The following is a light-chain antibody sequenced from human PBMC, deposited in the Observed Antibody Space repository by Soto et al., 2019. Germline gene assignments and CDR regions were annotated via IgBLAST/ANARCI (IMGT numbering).Light chain of an antibody. V-gene: IGKV3-20*01. CDR3: QHYGSSLSIT. CDR2: GAS. J-gene: IGKJ5*01. Sequence: EIVLTQSPGTLSLSPGERATLSCRASQSISSSYLAWYQQKPGQAPRLLIYGASSRASGFPNRFSGSGSGTDFPLIISRLEPEDFAVYYCQHYGSSLSITFGQGTRLEIK. CDR1: QSISSSY.